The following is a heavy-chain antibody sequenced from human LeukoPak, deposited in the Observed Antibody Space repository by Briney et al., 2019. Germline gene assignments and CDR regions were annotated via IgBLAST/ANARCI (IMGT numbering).Heavy chain of an antibody. CDR1: GGSISSYY. CDR2: TYTSGST. J-gene: IGHJ6*02. CDR3: ARVGSSPYYYAMDV. Sequence: PSETLSLTCTVSGGSISSYYWSWIRQPAGKGLEWIGRTYTSGSTNNNPSLKSRVTMSVDTSKNQFSLKLNSVTAAGTAVYYCARVGSSPYYYAMDVWGQGTTVTVSS. D-gene: IGHD6-6*01. V-gene: IGHV4-4*07.